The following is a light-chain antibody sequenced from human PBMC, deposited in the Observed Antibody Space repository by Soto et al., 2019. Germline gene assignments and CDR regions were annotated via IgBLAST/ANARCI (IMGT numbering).Light chain of an antibody. J-gene: IGKJ1*01. Sequence: DIQMTQSPSTLSASVGDRVTITCRASQSISTWLAWYQQKPGKAPKLLIYKASSVESGVPSRFSGSESGTEFALTISSLQPDDFATYYCQQYNTYPGTFGQGTKVEIK. CDR1: QSISTW. CDR3: QQYNTYPGT. V-gene: IGKV1-5*03. CDR2: KAS.